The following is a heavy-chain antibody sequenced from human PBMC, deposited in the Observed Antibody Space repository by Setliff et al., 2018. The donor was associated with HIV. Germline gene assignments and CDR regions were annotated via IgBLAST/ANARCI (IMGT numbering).Heavy chain of an antibody. CDR2: IDYSEST. J-gene: IGHJ6*02. D-gene: IGHD3-16*01. Sequence: SETLSLTCTVSNDSINYQYWAWIRQPPGKGLEWIGSIDYSESTKYNPSLNSRGTISLDTSKRELSLKLTSVTAADTAVYYCARHNVITYGGPLFDYYYYGMDVWGHGTTVTVSS. CDR3: ARHNVITYGGPLFDYYYYGMDV. V-gene: IGHV4-59*11. CDR1: NDSINYQY.